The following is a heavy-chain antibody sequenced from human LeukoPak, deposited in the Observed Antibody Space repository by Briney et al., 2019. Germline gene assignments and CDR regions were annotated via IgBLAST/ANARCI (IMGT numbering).Heavy chain of an antibody. CDR1: GGSISSYY. CDR2: IYYSGST. V-gene: IGHV4-59*08. D-gene: IGHD3-3*01. CDR3: AVSKYYDFWSSSFDY. J-gene: IGHJ4*02. Sequence: NPSETLSLTCTVSGGSISSYYWSWIRQPPGKGLEWIGYIYYSGSTNYNPSLKSRVTISADTSKNQFSLKLSSVTAADTAVYYCAVSKYYDFWSSSFDYWGQGTLVTVSS.